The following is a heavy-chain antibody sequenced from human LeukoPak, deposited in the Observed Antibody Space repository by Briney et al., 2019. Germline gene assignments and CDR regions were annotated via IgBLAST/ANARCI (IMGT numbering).Heavy chain of an antibody. J-gene: IGHJ5*02. CDR3: ARHNRIDFWSGYYQRPVLLIDP. CDR1: GYSFTSYW. D-gene: IGHD3-3*01. Sequence: GESLKISCKGSGYSFTSYWISWVRQMPGKGLEWMGRIDPSDSYTNYSPSFQGHVTISADKSISTAYLQWSSLKASDTAMYYCARHNRIDFWSGYYQRPVLLIDPWGQGTLVTVSS. V-gene: IGHV5-10-1*01. CDR2: IDPSDSYT.